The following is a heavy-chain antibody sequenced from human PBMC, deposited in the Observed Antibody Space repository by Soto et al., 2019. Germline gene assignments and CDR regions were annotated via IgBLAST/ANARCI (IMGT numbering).Heavy chain of an antibody. D-gene: IGHD2-15*01. CDR2: INSDGSST. V-gene: IGHV3-74*01. CDR1: GFPFSSDW. J-gene: IGHJ4*02. Sequence: GASLTLSCAVSGFPFSSDWMHWVRQAPGKGLVWVSRINSDGSSTSYADSVKGRFTISRDNAKNTLYLQMNSLRAEDTAVYYCASTVVTGYWGQGTLVTVSS. CDR3: ASTVVTGY.